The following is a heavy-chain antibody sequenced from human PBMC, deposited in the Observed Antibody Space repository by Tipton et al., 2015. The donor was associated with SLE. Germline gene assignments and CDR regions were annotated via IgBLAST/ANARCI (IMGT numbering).Heavy chain of an antibody. J-gene: IGHJ6*02. CDR1: GFTFSSYA. CDR3: ARDRGNGMDV. CDR2: ISDSGTST. V-gene: IGHV3-23*01. Sequence: GSLRLSCAASGFTFSSYAMSWVRQAPGKGLEWVSAISDSGTSTFYADSVKGRFTISRDESKNTLYLQINNLRVEDTAIYYCARDRGNGMDVWGQGTTVIVSS.